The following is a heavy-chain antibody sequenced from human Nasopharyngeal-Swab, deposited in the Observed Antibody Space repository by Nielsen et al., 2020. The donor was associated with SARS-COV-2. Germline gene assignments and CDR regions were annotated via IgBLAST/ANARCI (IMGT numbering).Heavy chain of an antibody. CDR2: IDYNGNT. V-gene: IGHV4-39*01. CDR3: VRSSSWYYFDY. Sequence: SETLSLTCTVSGDSIAYSTFYWGWIRQPPGKGREWIGNIDYNGNTYQNPSLKSRLTISVDKSKNQFSLQLSSVTAADTAVYYCVRSSSWYYFDYWAQGTQVTVSS. CDR1: GDSIAYSTFY. J-gene: IGHJ4*02. D-gene: IGHD6-13*01.